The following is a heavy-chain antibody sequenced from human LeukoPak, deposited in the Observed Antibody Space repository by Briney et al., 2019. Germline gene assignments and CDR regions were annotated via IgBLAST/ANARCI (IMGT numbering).Heavy chain of an antibody. CDR3: ASLPPNWNYLY. Sequence: SETLSLTCAVYGGSFSGYYWSWIRQPPGNGLEWIGEINHSGSTNYNPSLKSRVTISVDTSKNQFSLKLSSVTAADTAVYYCASLPPNWNYLYWGQGTLDTVSS. CDR2: INHSGST. CDR1: GGSFSGYY. V-gene: IGHV4-34*01. D-gene: IGHD1-7*01. J-gene: IGHJ4*02.